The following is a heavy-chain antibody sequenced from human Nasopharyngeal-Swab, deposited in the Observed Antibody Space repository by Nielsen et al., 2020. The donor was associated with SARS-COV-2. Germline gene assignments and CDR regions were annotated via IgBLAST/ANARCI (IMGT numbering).Heavy chain of an antibody. D-gene: IGHD6-13*01. J-gene: IGHJ4*02. V-gene: IGHV1-3*01. Sequence: ASVKVSCKASGYTFTDHVVHWVRQAPGQRPECMGRINVDNGKTKYSEKFQGRVTITGDTSASISYMELSSLRSEDTAVYFCARLGAAGDFDYWGQGTLVTVSS. CDR3: ARLGAAGDFDY. CDR1: GYTFTDHV. CDR2: INVDNGKT.